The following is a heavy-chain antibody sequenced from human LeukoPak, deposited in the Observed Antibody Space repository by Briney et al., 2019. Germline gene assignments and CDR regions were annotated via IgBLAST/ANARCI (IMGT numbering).Heavy chain of an antibody. V-gene: IGHV2-70*01. CDR2: IDWDDDK. Sequence: SGPTLVNPTQTLTLTCTFSGFSLSTTGMCVSWIRQPPGKALEWLALIDWDDDKYYSTSLKTRLTISKDTSKNQVVLTMTNMDPVDTATYHCARIAGAAANAFDIWGQGTMVTVSS. J-gene: IGHJ3*02. CDR1: GFSLSTTGMC. CDR3: ARIAGAAANAFDI. D-gene: IGHD6-13*01.